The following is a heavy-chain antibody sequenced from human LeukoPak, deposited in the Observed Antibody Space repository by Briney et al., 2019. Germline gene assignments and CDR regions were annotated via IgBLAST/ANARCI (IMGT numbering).Heavy chain of an antibody. V-gene: IGHV4-4*07. CDR1: GGSISSYY. J-gene: IGHJ4*02. D-gene: IGHD3-10*01. CDR3: ARDTGYYFGSGNYLYYFDY. Sequence: PSETLSLTCTVFGGSISSYYWSWIRQPAGKGLEWIERMYTSGSTNYNPSLKSRVTMSVDTSKNQFSLKLSSVTAADTAVYYCARDTGYYFGSGNYLYYFDYWGQGTLVTVSS. CDR2: MYTSGST.